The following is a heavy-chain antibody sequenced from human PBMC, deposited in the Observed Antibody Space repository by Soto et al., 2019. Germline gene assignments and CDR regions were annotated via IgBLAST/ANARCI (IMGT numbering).Heavy chain of an antibody. D-gene: IGHD2-15*01. CDR3: ARRLTAALGYCSGGSCYFDY. CDR2: ISGSGGST. Sequence: GGSLRLSCAASGFTFSSYAMSWVRQAPGKGLEWVSAISGSGGSTYYADSVKGRFTISRDNSKNTLYQQMNSLRAEDTAVYYGARRLTAALGYCSGGSCYFDYWGQGTLVTVSS. CDR1: GFTFSSYA. V-gene: IGHV3-23*01. J-gene: IGHJ4*02.